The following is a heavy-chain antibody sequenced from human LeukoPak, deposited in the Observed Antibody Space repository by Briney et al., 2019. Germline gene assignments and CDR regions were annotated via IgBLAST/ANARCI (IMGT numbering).Heavy chain of an antibody. CDR3: ARDGIGDLIEY. Sequence: GGSLRLSCAASGFTFSTYSMNWVRQAPGKGLEWVSYISSSSSTIYYADSVKGRFTISRDNAKNSLYLQMNSLRAEDTAVYYCARDGIGDLIEYWGQGILVTVSS. J-gene: IGHJ4*02. CDR2: ISSSSSTI. D-gene: IGHD3-16*01. V-gene: IGHV3-48*01. CDR1: GFTFSTYS.